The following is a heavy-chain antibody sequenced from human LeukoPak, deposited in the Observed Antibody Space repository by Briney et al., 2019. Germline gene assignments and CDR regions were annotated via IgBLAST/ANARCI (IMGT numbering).Heavy chain of an antibody. CDR1: GFTFSSYG. CDR3: AKTGNFDWLPNPYYFDY. CDR2: ISYDGSNK. D-gene: IGHD3-9*01. J-gene: IGHJ4*02. V-gene: IGHV3-30*18. Sequence: PGGSLRLSCAASGFTFSSYGMHWVRQAPGKGLEWVAVISYDGSNKYYADSVKGRFTISRDNSKNTLYLQMNSLRAEDTAVYYCAKTGNFDWLPNPYYFDYWGQGTLVTVSS.